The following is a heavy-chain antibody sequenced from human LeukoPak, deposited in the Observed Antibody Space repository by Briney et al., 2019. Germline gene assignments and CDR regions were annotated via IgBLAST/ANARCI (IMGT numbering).Heavy chain of an antibody. CDR3: AKGYYDFWSDHTSPFDY. Sequence: GGSLRLSCAASGFTFSSYGMHWVRQAPGKGLEWVAFIRYDGSNKYYADSVKGRFTISRDNSKNTLYLQMNSLRAEDTAVYYCAKGYYDFWSDHTSPFDYWGQGTLVTVSS. D-gene: IGHD3-3*01. J-gene: IGHJ4*02. CDR2: IRYDGSNK. CDR1: GFTFSSYG. V-gene: IGHV3-30*02.